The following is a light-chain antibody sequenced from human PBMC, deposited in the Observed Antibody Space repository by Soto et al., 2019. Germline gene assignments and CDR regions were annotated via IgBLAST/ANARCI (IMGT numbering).Light chain of an antibody. CDR2: GAS. V-gene: IGKV3-20*01. Sequence: EIVLTRSPGTLSLSPGERATLSCRASQSVSSDYLAWYQQKPGQAPRLLIYGASSRATGVPDRFSGSGSGTDFTLTISRLEPEDFAVYYCHHYVSSPFTFGPGTKVDI. CDR3: HHYVSSPFT. J-gene: IGKJ3*01. CDR1: QSVSSDY.